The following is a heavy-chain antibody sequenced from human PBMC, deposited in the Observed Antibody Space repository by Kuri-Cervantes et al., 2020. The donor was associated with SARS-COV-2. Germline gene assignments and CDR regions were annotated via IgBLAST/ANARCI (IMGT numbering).Heavy chain of an antibody. V-gene: IGHV3-72*01. CDR1: GFTFSDHY. CDR3: ARDRSSSSRLRYYYYYMDV. J-gene: IGHJ6*03. D-gene: IGHD6-6*01. CDR2: TRNKANDYTT. Sequence: GGSLRLSCAASGFTFSDHYMDWVRQAPGKGLEWVGRTRNKANDYTTEYAASVKGRFTVSRDESENSLYLQMNSLRAEDTAVYYCARDRSSSSRLRYYYYYMDVWGKGTTVTASS.